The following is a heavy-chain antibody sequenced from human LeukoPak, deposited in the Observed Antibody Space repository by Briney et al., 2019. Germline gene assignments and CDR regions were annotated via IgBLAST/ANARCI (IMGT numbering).Heavy chain of an antibody. V-gene: IGHV1-2*02. D-gene: IGHD6-13*01. CDR3: ARAPGTIAARDY. CDR1: GYTFTGYY. CDR2: INPNSGRT. Sequence: ASVKVSCKASGYTFTGYYMHWVRQAPGQGLEWMGWINPNSGRTNYAQKFQGRVTMPRDTSISTAYMELSRLRSDDTAVYYCARAPGTIAARDYWGQGTLVTVSS. J-gene: IGHJ4*02.